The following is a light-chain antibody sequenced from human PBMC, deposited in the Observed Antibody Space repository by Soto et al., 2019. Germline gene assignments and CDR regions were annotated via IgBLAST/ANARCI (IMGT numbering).Light chain of an antibody. Sequence: QSALTQPASVSGSPGQSITISCTGTSSDVGSHNPVYWYRQHPGQAPKLMIYEVSKRPLGVSARFPASKSGNTASLTISGLQAEDEADYYCCSYGGSRAVFGGGTQLTVL. CDR2: EVS. CDR3: CSYGGSRAV. V-gene: IGLV2-23*02. CDR1: SSDVGSHNP. J-gene: IGLJ7*01.